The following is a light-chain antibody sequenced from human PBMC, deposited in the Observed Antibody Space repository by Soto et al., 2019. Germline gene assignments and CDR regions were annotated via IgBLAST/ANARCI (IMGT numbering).Light chain of an antibody. CDR2: GAS. CDR3: QQYNNWPPLT. V-gene: IGKV3-15*01. Sequence: EIVMTQSPATLSVSPGERTTLFCRASQSVSSNLAWYQQKPGQAPRLLIYGASTRATGIPARFSGSGSGTEFTLTISSLQSEDSALYYCQQYNNWPPLTFGGGTKVEIK. J-gene: IGKJ4*01. CDR1: QSVSSN.